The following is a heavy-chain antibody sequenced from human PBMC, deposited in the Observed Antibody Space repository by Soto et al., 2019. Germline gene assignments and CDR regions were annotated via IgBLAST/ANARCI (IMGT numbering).Heavy chain of an antibody. CDR3: AREIVAAGTPDDAFDI. J-gene: IGHJ3*02. D-gene: IGHD6-13*01. CDR1: GFTFSSYA. V-gene: IGHV3-21*01. CDR2: ISSSSSYI. Sequence: PGGSLRLSCAASGFTFSSYAMSWVRQAPGKGLEWVSAISSSSSYIYYADSVKGRFTISRDNAKNSLYLQMNSLRAEDTAVYYCAREIVAAGTPDDAFDIWGQGTMVTVSS.